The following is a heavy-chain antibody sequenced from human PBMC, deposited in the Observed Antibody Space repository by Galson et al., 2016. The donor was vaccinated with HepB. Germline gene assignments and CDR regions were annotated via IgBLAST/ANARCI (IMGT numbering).Heavy chain of an antibody. CDR2: ISGGSSTI. Sequence: YLRLSCAASGFTFSSYEMNWVRQAPGKGLEWLSHISGGSSTIYYADSVKGRFTVSRDNAKNSLYLQMNSLRDDDTAVYYCAKPFLSSGLYYFDYWGRGTLVTVSS. J-gene: IGHJ4*02. V-gene: IGHV3-48*03. CDR3: AKPFLSSGLYYFDY. D-gene: IGHD6-19*01. CDR1: GFTFSSYE.